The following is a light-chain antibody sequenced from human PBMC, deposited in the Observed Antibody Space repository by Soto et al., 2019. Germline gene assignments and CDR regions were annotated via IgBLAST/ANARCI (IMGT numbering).Light chain of an antibody. CDR2: DAS. J-gene: IGKJ1*01. CDR3: QQYRTYPGT. V-gene: IGKV1-5*01. CDR1: QSISRW. Sequence: DIQMTQSPSTLSASVGDRVTITCRASQSISRWLAWHQQKPGKAPKLLIFDASSLESGVPSRISGRGSGTEFIPTISRLPPDDSATYYCQQYRTYPGTFGQGTKVEIK.